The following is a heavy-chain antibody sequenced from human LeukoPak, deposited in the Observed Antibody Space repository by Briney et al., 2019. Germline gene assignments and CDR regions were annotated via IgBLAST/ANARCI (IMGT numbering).Heavy chain of an antibody. CDR2: INPNSGGT. Sequence: ASVKVSCKASGYTFTGYYMHWVRQAPGQGLEWMGWINPNSGGTNYAQKFQGRVTMTRDTSISTAYMELSRLRSDDTAVYYCARELGYCSGGSCYSGFDPWGQGTLVTVSS. V-gene: IGHV1-2*02. CDR3: ARELGYCSGGSCYSGFDP. D-gene: IGHD2-15*01. J-gene: IGHJ5*02. CDR1: GYTFTGYY.